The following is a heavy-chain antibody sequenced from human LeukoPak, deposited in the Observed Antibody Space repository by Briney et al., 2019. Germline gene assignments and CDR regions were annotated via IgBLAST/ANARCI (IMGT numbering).Heavy chain of an antibody. CDR1: GGSFSGYY. J-gene: IGHJ5*02. D-gene: IGHD2-2*01. Sequence: SETLSLTCAVYGGSFSGYYWSWIRQPAGKGLEWIGRIYTSGSTNYNPSLKSRVTISVDTSKNQFSLKLSSVTAADTAVYYCAGRYCSSTSCYHHPWGQGTLVTVSS. CDR2: IYTSGST. V-gene: IGHV4-59*10. CDR3: AGRYCSSTSCYHHP.